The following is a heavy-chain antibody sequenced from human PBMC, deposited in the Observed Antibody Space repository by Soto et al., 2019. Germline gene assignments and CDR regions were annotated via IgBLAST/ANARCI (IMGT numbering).Heavy chain of an antibody. CDR1: GGTFSSYA. D-gene: IGHD2-2*02. Sequence: SVKVSCKASGGTFSSYAISWVRQAPGQGLEWMGGIIPIFGTANYAQKFQGRVTITADESTSTAYMELSSLGSEDTAVYYCARAGGYCSSTSCYTWYFDLWGRGTLVTVSS. CDR3: ARAGGYCSSTSCYTWYFDL. J-gene: IGHJ2*01. CDR2: IIPIFGTA. V-gene: IGHV1-69*13.